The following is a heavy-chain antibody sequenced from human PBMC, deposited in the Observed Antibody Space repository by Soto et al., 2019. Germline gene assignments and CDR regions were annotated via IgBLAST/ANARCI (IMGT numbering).Heavy chain of an antibody. D-gene: IGHD6-13*01. V-gene: IGHV3-21*01. Sequence: GGSLRLSCAASGFTFRSFTMNWVRQAPGKGLEWVSTISSNSAYIYYTDALRGRFTISRDDAKNSLHLQMNSLRAEDTAVYYRTRDASRDSSARGWFDPWGPGTLVTVSS. CDR1: GFTFRSFT. J-gene: IGHJ5*02. CDR2: ISSNSAYI. CDR3: TRDASRDSSARGWFDP.